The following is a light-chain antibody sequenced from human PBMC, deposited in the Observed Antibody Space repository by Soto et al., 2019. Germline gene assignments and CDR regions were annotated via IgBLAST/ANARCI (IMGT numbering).Light chain of an antibody. Sequence: QSALTQPASVSGSPGQSITISCTGTSSDVGDYNYVSWFQHHPGKAPKLIIYEVSDRPSGVSARFSGSKSGDTASLTISGLQAEDEADYYCSSFTNTITRYAFGTGTKLTVL. V-gene: IGLV2-14*01. CDR2: EVS. J-gene: IGLJ1*01. CDR3: SSFTNTITRYA. CDR1: SSDVGDYNY.